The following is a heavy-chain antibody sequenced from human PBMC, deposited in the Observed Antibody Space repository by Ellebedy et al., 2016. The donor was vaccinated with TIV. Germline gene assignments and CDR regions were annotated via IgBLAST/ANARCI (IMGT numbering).Heavy chain of an antibody. Sequence: PGGSLRLSCEASGFSFDIYSMHWVRQAPGKGLEWVSAISDTGGSTYYADSVKGRFTISRDNSKNTLYLQMNSLRAEDTAVYFCGTVATTFDYWGQGTLVTVSS. CDR1: GFSFDIYS. D-gene: IGHD5-24*01. CDR2: ISDTGGST. CDR3: GTVATTFDY. J-gene: IGHJ4*02. V-gene: IGHV3-23*01.